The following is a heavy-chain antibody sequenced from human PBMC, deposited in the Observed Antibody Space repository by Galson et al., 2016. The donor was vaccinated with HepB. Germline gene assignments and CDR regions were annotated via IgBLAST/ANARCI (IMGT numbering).Heavy chain of an antibody. CDR1: GFMSSSYW. CDR3: ARERPDTGFGFDP. D-gene: IGHD5-18*01. V-gene: IGHV3-7*03. Sequence: RLSCAASGFMSSSYWMSWVRQAPGKGLEWVANIKQDGSEKYYVDSVKGRFTISRDNAKNSLSLQMDSLRAEDTAVYYCARERPDTGFGFDPWGQGTLVTVSS. CDR2: IKQDGSEK. J-gene: IGHJ5*02.